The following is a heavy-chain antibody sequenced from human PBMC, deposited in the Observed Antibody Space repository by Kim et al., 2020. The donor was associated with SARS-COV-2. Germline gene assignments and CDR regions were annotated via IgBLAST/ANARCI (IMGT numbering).Heavy chain of an antibody. V-gene: IGHV1-18*01. Sequence: ASVKVSCKASGYTFTTYGISWVRQAPGQGLEWMGWISAYNGNTNYAQKLQGRVTMTTDTSTSTAYMELRSLRSDDTAVYYCAIATYYYYYGMDVWGQGTTVTVSS. CDR2: ISAYNGNT. CDR1: GYTFTTYG. J-gene: IGHJ6*02. CDR3: AIATYYYYYGMDV. D-gene: IGHD4-17*01.